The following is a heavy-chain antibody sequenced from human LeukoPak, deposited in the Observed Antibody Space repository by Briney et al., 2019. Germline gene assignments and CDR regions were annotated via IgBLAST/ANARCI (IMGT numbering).Heavy chain of an antibody. J-gene: IGHJ4*02. D-gene: IGHD1-26*01. CDR3: ASWGEGALDN. CDR2: ISSSSSYI. V-gene: IGHV3-21*01. Sequence: GGSLRLSCAASGFTFSSYAMHWVRQAPGKGLEWVSSISSSSSYIYYADSVKGRFTISRDNAKKSLYLQMNSLRVEDTGVYYCASWGEGALDNWGQGTLVTVSS. CDR1: GFTFSSYA.